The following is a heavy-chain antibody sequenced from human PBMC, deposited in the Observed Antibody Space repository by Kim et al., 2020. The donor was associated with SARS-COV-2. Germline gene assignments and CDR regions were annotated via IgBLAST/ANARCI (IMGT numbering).Heavy chain of an antibody. J-gene: IGHJ3*02. V-gene: IGHV4-39*07. D-gene: IGHD3-10*01. Sequence: YYNPSLKGRVTISVDTSKNQFSLKLSSVTAADTAVYYCAREPGGYDAFDIWGQGTMVTVSS. CDR3: AREPGGYDAFDI.